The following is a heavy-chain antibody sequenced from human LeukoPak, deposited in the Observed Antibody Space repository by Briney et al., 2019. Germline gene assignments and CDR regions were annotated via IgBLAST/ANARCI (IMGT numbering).Heavy chain of an antibody. D-gene: IGHD3-3*01. CDR2: IIPIFGTA. Sequence: ASVKVSCKASGGTFSSYAISWVRQAPGQELEGMGGIIPIFGTANYAQTFQCRVTITADDSTITAYMQLSSLRSEDTAVYYCARPQYYDFWSGYCPFDYWGQGTLVTVSS. J-gene: IGHJ4*02. CDR3: ARPQYYDFWSGYCPFDY. V-gene: IGHV1-69*13. CDR1: GGTFSSYA.